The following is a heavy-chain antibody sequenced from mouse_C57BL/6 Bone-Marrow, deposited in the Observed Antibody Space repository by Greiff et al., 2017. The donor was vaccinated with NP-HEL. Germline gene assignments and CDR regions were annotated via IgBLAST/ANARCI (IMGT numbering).Heavy chain of an antibody. CDR2: IHPNSGST. CDR1: GYTFTSYW. Sequence: VQLQQPGAELVKPGASVKLSCKASGYTFTSYWMHWVKQRPGQGLEWIGMIHPNSGSTNYTAKFKSKATLTVDKSSSTAYLQLSSLTSEYSAVYYGARQYYDGISSGFAYWGQGTLVTVSA. D-gene: IGHD1-1*01. CDR3: ARQYYDGISSGFAY. J-gene: IGHJ3*01. V-gene: IGHV1-64*01.